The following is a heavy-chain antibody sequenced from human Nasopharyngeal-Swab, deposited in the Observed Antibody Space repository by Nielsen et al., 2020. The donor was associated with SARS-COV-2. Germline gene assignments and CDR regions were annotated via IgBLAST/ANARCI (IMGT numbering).Heavy chain of an antibody. V-gene: IGHV3-23*01. CDR2: FSGSGGTT. CDR1: GFTFSSYA. Sequence: GGSLRLSCAASGFTFSSYAMSWVRQAPGKGLEWVSSFSGSGGTTYYTDAVKGRFTISRDNSKNTLYLQMNSLRAEDTAVYYCAKDLSYDSSGYYDYWGQGTLVTVSS. CDR3: AKDLSYDSSGYYDY. D-gene: IGHD3-22*01. J-gene: IGHJ4*02.